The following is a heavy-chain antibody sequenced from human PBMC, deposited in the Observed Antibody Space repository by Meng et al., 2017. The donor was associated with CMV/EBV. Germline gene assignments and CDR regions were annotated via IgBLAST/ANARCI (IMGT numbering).Heavy chain of an antibody. V-gene: IGHV3-11*04. CDR2: ISSSGSTI. Sequence: GGSLRLSCAASGFTFSDYYMSWIRQAPGEGLEWVSYISSSGSTIYYADSVKGRFTISRDNAKNSLYLQMNRLRAEDTAVYYCAAELVADYYDDYGMDVWGQGTTVTVSS. J-gene: IGHJ6*02. CDR3: AAELVADYYDDYGMDV. CDR1: GFTFSDYY. D-gene: IGHD2-8*02.